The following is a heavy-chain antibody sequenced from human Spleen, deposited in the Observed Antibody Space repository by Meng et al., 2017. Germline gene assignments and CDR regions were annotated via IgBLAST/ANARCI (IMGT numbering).Heavy chain of an antibody. CDR2: IYYSGST. Sequence: QVRLQESGPGLGKPPQPLSPTCTTSADSISSYYWSWIRQPPGKGLEWIGYIYYSGSTNYNPSLKSRVTVLADTSKNHFSLRLSSVTAADTAVYYCATSFSGYAFDYWGQGALVTVSS. V-gene: IGHV4-59*01. CDR3: ATSFSGYAFDY. J-gene: IGHJ4*02. D-gene: IGHD5-12*01. CDR1: ADSISSYY.